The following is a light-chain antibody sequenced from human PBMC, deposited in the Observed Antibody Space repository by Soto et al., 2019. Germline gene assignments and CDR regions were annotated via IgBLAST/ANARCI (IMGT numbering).Light chain of an antibody. J-gene: IGKJ4*01. CDR2: DAS. CDR1: PSVSSS. Sequence: EIVMTQSPATLSVSPGERATLSCRASPSVSSSLAWYQQKPGQAPRLLIYDASTRATGIPARFSGSGSGTDFTLTISSLQSEDFAIYYCQQYSNWPLTFGGGTTVEIK. CDR3: QQYSNWPLT. V-gene: IGKV3-15*01.